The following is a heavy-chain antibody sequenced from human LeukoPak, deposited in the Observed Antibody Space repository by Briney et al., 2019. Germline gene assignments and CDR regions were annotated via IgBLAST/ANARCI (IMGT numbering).Heavy chain of an antibody. CDR3: AKDTVKVATIRRVPHYMDV. Sequence: PGGSLRLSCAASGFTFSSYEMNWVRQAPGKGLERVSYISSSGSTIYYADSVKGRFTISRDNSKNTLYLQMNSLRAEDTAVYYCAKDTVKVATIRRVPHYMDVWGKGTTVTIS. D-gene: IGHD5-12*01. CDR2: ISSSGSTI. V-gene: IGHV3-48*03. CDR1: GFTFSSYE. J-gene: IGHJ6*03.